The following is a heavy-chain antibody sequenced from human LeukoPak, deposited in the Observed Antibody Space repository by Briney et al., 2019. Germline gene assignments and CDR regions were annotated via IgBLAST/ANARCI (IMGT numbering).Heavy chain of an antibody. D-gene: IGHD6-13*01. CDR1: GGSFSGYY. Sequence: SETLSLTCAVYGGSFSGYYWSWIRQPPGKGLEWIGEINHSGSTNYNPSLKSRVTISVDTSKNQFSLKLSSVTAADTAVYYCARRGIAAAGTLNAFDPWGRGTLVTVSS. V-gene: IGHV4-34*01. CDR3: ARRGIAAAGTLNAFDP. J-gene: IGHJ5*02. CDR2: INHSGST.